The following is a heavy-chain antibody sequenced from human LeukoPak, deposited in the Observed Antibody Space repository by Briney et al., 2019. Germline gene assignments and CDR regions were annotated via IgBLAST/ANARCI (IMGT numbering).Heavy chain of an antibody. CDR2: ISYDGSNK. J-gene: IGHJ4*02. CDR1: GFTFSSYA. CDR3: AKYSGSYYYPPNWDS. D-gene: IGHD1-26*01. Sequence: GGSLRLSCAASGFTFSSYAMHWVRQAPGKGLEWVAVISYDGSNKYYADSVKGRFTISRDNSKNTLYLQMNSLRAEDTAVYFCAKYSGSYYYPPNWDSWGQGTLVTVSS. V-gene: IGHV3-30-3*01.